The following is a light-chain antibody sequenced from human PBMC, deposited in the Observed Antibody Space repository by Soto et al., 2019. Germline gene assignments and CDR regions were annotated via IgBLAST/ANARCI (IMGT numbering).Light chain of an antibody. CDR2: DVS. Sequence: EVVLTQSPGTLSLSPGERATLSCRSSQSVNSNYLAWYQQKHDQALRLVIYDVSGSATGIPDRFSGSGTGTDFTLTISRLEPEDSAVYYCQQYGISPTFGQGTKVDI. CDR3: QQYGISPT. V-gene: IGKV3-20*01. J-gene: IGKJ1*01. CDR1: QSVNSNY.